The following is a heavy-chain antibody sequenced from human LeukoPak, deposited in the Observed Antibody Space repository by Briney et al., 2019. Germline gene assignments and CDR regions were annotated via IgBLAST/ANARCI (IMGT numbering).Heavy chain of an antibody. CDR1: GGSISSSSYY. V-gene: IGHV4-39*02. J-gene: IGHJ4*02. CDR2: IYYSGST. CDR3: ARDPGGNYVDY. Sequence: SETLSLTCSVSGGSISSSSYYWGWIRQPPGKGLEWIGNIYYSGSTYYNPSLKSRVTISVDTSKNQFSLKLSSVTAADTAVYYCARDPGGNYVDYWGQGTLVTVSS. D-gene: IGHD4-23*01.